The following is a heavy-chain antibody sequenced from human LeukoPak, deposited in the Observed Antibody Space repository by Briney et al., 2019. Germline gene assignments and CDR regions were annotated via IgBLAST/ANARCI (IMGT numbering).Heavy chain of an antibody. Sequence: PGGSLRLSCAASGFTFSSYGMHWVRQAPGKGLEWVAVIWYDGSNKYYADSVKGRFTISRDNSKNTLYLQMNSLRAEDTAVYYCAKEGRGYYRDYFDYWGQGTLVTVSS. CDR1: GFTFSSYG. D-gene: IGHD3-22*01. V-gene: IGHV3-33*06. CDR3: AKEGRGYYRDYFDY. J-gene: IGHJ4*02. CDR2: IWYDGSNK.